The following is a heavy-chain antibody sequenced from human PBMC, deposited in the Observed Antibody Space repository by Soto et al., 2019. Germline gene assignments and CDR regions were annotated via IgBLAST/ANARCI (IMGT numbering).Heavy chain of an antibody. CDR2: IKSKTDGGTT. D-gene: IGHD2-2*01. CDR3: ITDNWDGLIVPAAPYYYYMDV. Sequence: GGSLRLSCVASGFTFSNAWMSWVRQAPGKGLEWVGRIKSKTDGGTTDYAAPVKGRFTISRDDSKNTLYLQMNSLKTEDTAVYYCITDNWDGLIVPAAPYYYYMDVWGKGTTVTVSS. CDR1: GFTFSNAW. V-gene: IGHV3-15*01. J-gene: IGHJ6*03.